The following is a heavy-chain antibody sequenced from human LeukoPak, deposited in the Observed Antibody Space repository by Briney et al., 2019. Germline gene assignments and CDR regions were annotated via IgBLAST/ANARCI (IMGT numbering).Heavy chain of an antibody. D-gene: IGHD3-3*01. Sequence: GASVKVSCKASGYTFTGYYMYWVRQAPGQGLEWMGWINPNSGGTNYAQTFQGRVTMTRDTPISTAYMELSRLRSDDTAVYYCARGLDKYDCWSGYFLAYWGQGTLVTVSS. CDR2: INPNSGGT. CDR3: ARGLDKYDCWSGYFLAY. J-gene: IGHJ4*02. CDR1: GYTFTGYY. V-gene: IGHV1-2*02.